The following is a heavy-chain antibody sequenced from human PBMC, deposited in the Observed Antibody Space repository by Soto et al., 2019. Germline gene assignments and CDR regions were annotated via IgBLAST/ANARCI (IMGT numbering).Heavy chain of an antibody. V-gene: IGHV4-34*01. Sequence: QVQLQQWGAGLLKPSETLSLTCAVYGGFVSSGSYYWSWIRQPPGKGRAWIGEISHSGGTHFNPSLKSRFTISVDTSTNQFSLKMSSVTAADTALYYCARVERGTATTVVDAFDIWGPGTMVTVSS. CDR1: GGFVSSGSYY. D-gene: IGHD1-1*01. CDR3: ARVERGTATTVVDAFDI. J-gene: IGHJ3*02. CDR2: ISHSGGT.